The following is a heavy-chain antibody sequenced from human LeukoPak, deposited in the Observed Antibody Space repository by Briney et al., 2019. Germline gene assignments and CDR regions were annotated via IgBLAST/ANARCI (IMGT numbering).Heavy chain of an antibody. Sequence: PPETLSLTCTVSGGSISSYYWSWIRQPPGKGLEWIGYIYYSGSTNYNPSLKSRVTISVDTSKNQFSLKLSSVTAADTAVYYCARDSGGYLRYYYYYMDVWGKGTTVTVSS. V-gene: IGHV4-59*01. CDR3: ARDSGGYLRYYYYYMDV. CDR1: GGSISSYY. J-gene: IGHJ6*03. D-gene: IGHD1-26*01. CDR2: IYYSGST.